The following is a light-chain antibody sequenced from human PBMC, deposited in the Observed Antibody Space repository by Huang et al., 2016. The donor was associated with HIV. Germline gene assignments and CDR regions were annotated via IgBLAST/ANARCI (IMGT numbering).Light chain of an antibody. CDR1: QTIGTY. Sequence: EVVLTQSPPTLSLFPGETATLSCRASQTIGTYVAWYQQRPGQGPRLLIYDGSNRAAGVPARISGGGSGTTFTLSISGLESEDFGVYYCQQRRSWPLTFGGGTKVEV. V-gene: IGKV3-11*01. CDR2: DGS. CDR3: QQRRSWPLT. J-gene: IGKJ4*01.